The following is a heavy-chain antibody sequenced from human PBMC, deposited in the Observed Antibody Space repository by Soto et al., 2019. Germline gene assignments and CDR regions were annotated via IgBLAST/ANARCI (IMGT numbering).Heavy chain of an antibody. J-gene: IGHJ4*02. D-gene: IGHD3-10*01. CDR3: ARRGSGSYSDY. V-gene: IGHV4-39*01. CDR1: GGSISSSSYY. CDR2: IYYSGST. Sequence: SETLSLTCTVSGGSISSSSYYWGWIRQPPGKGLEWIGSIYYSGSTYYNPSLKSRVTISVDTSKNQFSLKLSSVTAADTAVYYCARRGSGSYSDYWGQGTLVTVLL.